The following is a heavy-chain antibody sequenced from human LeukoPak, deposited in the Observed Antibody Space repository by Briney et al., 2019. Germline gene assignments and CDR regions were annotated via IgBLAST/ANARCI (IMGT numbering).Heavy chain of an antibody. CDR2: ISGGGGST. J-gene: IGHJ4*02. Sequence: QPGGSLRLSCAASGFTFSSYAMSWVGQAPGKGLEWVSAISGGGGSTYYADSVKGRFTISRDNSKNTLYLQMNSLRAEDTAVYYCAKRSASGRYTSFDYWGQGTLVTVSS. V-gene: IGHV3-23*01. CDR3: AKRSASGRYTSFDY. D-gene: IGHD3-10*01. CDR1: GFTFSSYA.